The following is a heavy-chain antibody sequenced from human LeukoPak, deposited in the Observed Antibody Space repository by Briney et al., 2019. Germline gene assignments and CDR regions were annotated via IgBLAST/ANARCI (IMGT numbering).Heavy chain of an antibody. J-gene: IGHJ4*02. CDR2: ITSSSSYI. CDR1: GFTFNTYN. V-gene: IGHV3-21*01. Sequence: GGSLRLSCVASGFTFNTYNMNWVRQAPGKGLEWVSSITSSSSYIYYADSVTGRFTISRDNAKSSLYLQMNSLRDEDTAVYYCARENSGIYFQFDCWGQGALVTASS. CDR3: ARENSGIYFQFDC. D-gene: IGHD1-26*01.